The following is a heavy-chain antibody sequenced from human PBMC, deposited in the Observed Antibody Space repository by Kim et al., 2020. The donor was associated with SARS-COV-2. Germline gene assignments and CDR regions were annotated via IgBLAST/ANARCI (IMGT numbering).Heavy chain of an antibody. CDR3: AKLSGWGLVRGKYFDY. D-gene: IGHD6-19*01. CDR1: GGSISSNNYY. CDR2: IYYSGST. Sequence: SETLSLTCTVSGGSISSNNYYWGWIRQPPGKGLEWIGSIYYSGSTYYNPSLKSRVTISVDTSKNQFSLKLSSVTAADTAVYYCAKLSGWGLVRGKYFDYWGQGTLVTVSS. J-gene: IGHJ4*02. V-gene: IGHV4-39*01.